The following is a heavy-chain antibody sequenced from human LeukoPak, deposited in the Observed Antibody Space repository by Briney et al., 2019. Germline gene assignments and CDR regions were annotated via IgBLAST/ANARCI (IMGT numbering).Heavy chain of an antibody. CDR2: FDPEDGET. CDR1: GYTLTELS. J-gene: IGHJ4*02. CDR3: ATDPRWFGESGVDY. V-gene: IGHV1-24*01. Sequence: GASVKVSCKVSGYTLTELSMHWVRQAPGKGLEWMGGFDPEDGETIYAQKFQGRVTMTEDTSTDTAYMELSSLRSEDTAVYYCATDPRWFGESGVDYWGQGTLVTVSS. D-gene: IGHD3-10*01.